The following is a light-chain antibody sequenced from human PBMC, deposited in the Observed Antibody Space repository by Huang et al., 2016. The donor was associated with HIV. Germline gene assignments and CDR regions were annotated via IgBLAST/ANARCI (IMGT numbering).Light chain of an antibody. CDR3: QQYYSIPYT. V-gene: IGKV4-1*01. Sequence: DIVMTQSPDSLAVSLGERATINCKSSQSVLYSSKDKNYLAWYQQKPGQPPQLLFYWASTRESGVPDRFSGSGSGTDFTLTITSLQAEDVAVYYCQQYYSIPYTFGQGTKLEIK. J-gene: IGKJ2*01. CDR2: WAS. CDR1: QSVLYSSKDKNY.